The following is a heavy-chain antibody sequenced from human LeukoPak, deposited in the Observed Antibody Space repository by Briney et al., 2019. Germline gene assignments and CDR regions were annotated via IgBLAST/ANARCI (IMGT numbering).Heavy chain of an antibody. CDR2: ISSSSSYI. Sequence: GGSLRLSCAASGFTFSSYSMNWVRQAPGKGLEWVSSISSSSSYIYYADSVKGRFTISRDNAKNSLYLQMNSLRAEDTAVYYCARDPSSRYCSSTSCYGYMDVWGKGTTVTVSS. J-gene: IGHJ6*04. CDR3: ARDPSSRYCSSTSCYGYMDV. CDR1: GFTFSSYS. V-gene: IGHV3-21*01. D-gene: IGHD2-2*01.